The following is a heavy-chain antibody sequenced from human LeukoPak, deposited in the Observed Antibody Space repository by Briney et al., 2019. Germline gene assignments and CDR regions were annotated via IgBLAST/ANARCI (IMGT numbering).Heavy chain of an antibody. CDR3: ARDNYAGANWFDP. CDR1: GYTFTNYG. Sequence: GASVKVSCKASGYTFTNYGISWVRQAPGQGLEWMGWISAYNGNTYYTQNLQGRVTMTTDTSTSTAYMELSSLRSEDTAVYYCARDNYAGANWFDPWGQGTLVTVSS. J-gene: IGHJ5*02. V-gene: IGHV1-18*01. CDR2: ISAYNGNT. D-gene: IGHD1-7*01.